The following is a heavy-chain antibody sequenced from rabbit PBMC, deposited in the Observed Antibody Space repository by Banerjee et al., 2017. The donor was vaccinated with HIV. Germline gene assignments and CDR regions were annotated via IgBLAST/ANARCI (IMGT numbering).Heavy chain of an antibody. J-gene: IGHJ6*01. Sequence: QSLEESGGDLVKPGASLTLTCTASGFSFSNSYYMCWVRQAPGKGLELIACIYTSSGNTDYPGLAKCPITPSKTSAAPVTLQMTRLPSAGTATFFRAREGSAGCFELGFWGPGTLVTVS. V-gene: IGHV1S40*01. D-gene: IGHD4-2*01. CDR3: AREGSAGCFELGF. CDR1: GFSFSNSYY. CDR2: IYTSSGNT.